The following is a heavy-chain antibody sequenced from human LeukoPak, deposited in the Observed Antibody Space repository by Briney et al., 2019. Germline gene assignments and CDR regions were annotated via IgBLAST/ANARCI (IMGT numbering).Heavy chain of an antibody. V-gene: IGHV4-31*03. D-gene: IGHD3-22*01. CDR3: ARANYFDKSGEIDY. Sequence: TLSLTCTVSGGSSSNSAYYWSWIRQHPGEAPEWIGYIYYSGSTYYNPSLQSRLTISIDTSTRQFSLKLTSVTAADTAVYYCARANYFDKSGEIDYWGQGTLVTVSS. J-gene: IGHJ4*02. CDR1: GGSSSNSAYY. CDR2: IYYSGST.